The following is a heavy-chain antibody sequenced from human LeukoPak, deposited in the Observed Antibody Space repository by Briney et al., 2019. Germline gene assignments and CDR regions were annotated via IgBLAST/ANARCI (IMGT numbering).Heavy chain of an antibody. D-gene: IGHD5-12*01. Sequence: GGSLRLSCAGSGFSFSSYAMSWVRQAPGKGLEWVANIKQDGSEKYYVDSVKGRFTISRDNAKNSLYLQMNSLRAEDTAVYYCARDRGGYSGYDTFDYWGQGTLVTVSS. J-gene: IGHJ4*02. CDR3: ARDRGGYSGYDTFDY. CDR2: IKQDGSEK. CDR1: GFSFSSYA. V-gene: IGHV3-7*03.